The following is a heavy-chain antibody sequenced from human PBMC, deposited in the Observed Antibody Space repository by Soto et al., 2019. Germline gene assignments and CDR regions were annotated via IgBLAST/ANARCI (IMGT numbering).Heavy chain of an antibody. Sequence: SETLSLTCAVYSGSFSGYYLSWIRQPPGKGLEWIGEINHSGNTNYNPSLKSRVTISVDTSKNQFSLKLSSVTAADTAVYYCARTYYYDGSCDYWGQGTLVTVSS. CDR2: INHSGNT. CDR3: ARTYYYDGSCDY. CDR1: SGSFSGYY. V-gene: IGHV4-34*01. J-gene: IGHJ4*02. D-gene: IGHD3-22*01.